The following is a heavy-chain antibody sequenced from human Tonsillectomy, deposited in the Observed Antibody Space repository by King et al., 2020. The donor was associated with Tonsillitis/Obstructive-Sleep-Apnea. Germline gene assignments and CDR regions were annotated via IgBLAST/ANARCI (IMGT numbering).Heavy chain of an antibody. CDR3: ARARQWLAPGGGYYFDY. J-gene: IGHJ4*02. V-gene: IGHV3-48*02. Sequence: VQLVESGGGLVQPGGSLRLSCAASGFTFSSYSMNWVRQAPGKGLEWVSYSSSSCSTIYYADSVKGRFTISSDNAKNSLDLQMNSLRDEDTAVYYCARARQWLAPGGGYYFDYWGQGTLVTVSS. D-gene: IGHD6-19*01. CDR1: GFTFSSYS. CDR2: SSSSCSTI.